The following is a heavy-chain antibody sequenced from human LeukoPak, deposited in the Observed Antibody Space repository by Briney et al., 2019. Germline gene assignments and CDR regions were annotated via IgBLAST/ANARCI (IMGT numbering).Heavy chain of an antibody. CDR2: IYYSGTT. Sequence: PSETLSLTCTVSGDYGSISSYYWGWIRQPPGMGLEWIGYIYYSGTTNYNPSLKSRVTISLDTSKMQFSLKLSSVTAADTAVYYCARQYYYYSIDSWGQGTLVTVSS. CDR1: GDYGSISSYY. CDR3: ARQYYYYSIDS. D-gene: IGHD3-22*01. V-gene: IGHV4-59*01. J-gene: IGHJ4*02.